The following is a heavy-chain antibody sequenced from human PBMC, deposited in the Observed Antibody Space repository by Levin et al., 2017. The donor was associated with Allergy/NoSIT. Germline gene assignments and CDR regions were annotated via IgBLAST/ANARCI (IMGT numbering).Heavy chain of an antibody. J-gene: IGHJ5*02. V-gene: IGHV4-34*01. CDR3: ARGCPQYYDFWSGYPQYNWFDP. D-gene: IGHD3-3*01. CDR2: INHSGST. Sequence: SETLSLTCAVYGGSFSGYYWSWIRQPPGKGLEWIGEINHSGSTNYNPSLKSRVTISVDTSKNQFSLKLSSVTAADTAVYYCARGCPQYYDFWSGYPQYNWFDPWGQGTLVTVSS. CDR1: GGSFSGYY.